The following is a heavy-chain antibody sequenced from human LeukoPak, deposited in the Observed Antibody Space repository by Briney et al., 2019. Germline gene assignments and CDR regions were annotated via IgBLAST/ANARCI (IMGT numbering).Heavy chain of an antibody. CDR2: ITGGGAGT. D-gene: IGHD5-12*01. V-gene: IGHV3-23*01. CDR1: GFTFSSYA. CDR3: AKSLRGDTVADCAY. J-gene: IGHJ4*02. Sequence: GRSLRLSCTASGFTFSSYAMTWVRLAPGKGLEWVSGITGGGAGTYYADSVKGRFAISRDNSKNTLYLQMNSLRAEDTAVYYCAKSLRGDTVADCAYWGQGTLVTVSS.